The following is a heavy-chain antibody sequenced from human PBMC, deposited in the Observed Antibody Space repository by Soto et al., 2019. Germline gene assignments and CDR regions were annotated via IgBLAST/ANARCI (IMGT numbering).Heavy chain of an antibody. Sequence: SETLSLTFTVSGGSISSGGYYWSWIRQHPGKGLEWIGHIYYSGSSYYSPALKSRVSIXVDTSKNPFSLKLSSVTAADTAVYYCAGGDLRSWFDPWGQGTLVTVSS. CDR3: AGGDLRSWFDP. D-gene: IGHD4-17*01. V-gene: IGHV4-31*03. CDR2: IYYSGSS. CDR1: GGSISSGGYY. J-gene: IGHJ5*02.